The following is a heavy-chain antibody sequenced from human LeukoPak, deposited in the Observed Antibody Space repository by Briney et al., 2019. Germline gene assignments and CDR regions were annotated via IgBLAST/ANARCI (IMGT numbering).Heavy chain of an antibody. CDR3: EYQLPGHYYYYMDV. V-gene: IGHV1-69*13. D-gene: IGHD2-2*01. Sequence: SVKVSCKASGGTFSSYAISWVRQAPGQGLEWMGGIIPIFGTANYAQKFQGRVTITADESTSTAYMELSSLRSEDTAVYYCEYQLPGHYYYYMDVWGKGTTVTVSS. J-gene: IGHJ6*03. CDR2: IIPIFGTA. CDR1: GGTFSSYA.